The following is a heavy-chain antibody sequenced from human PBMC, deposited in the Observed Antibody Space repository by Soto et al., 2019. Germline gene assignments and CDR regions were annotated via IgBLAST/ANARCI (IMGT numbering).Heavy chain of an antibody. CDR2: ISAYNGDT. V-gene: IGHV1-18*01. Sequence: GASVKVSCKASGYTFTSHGISWVRQAPGQGHEWMGWISAYNGDTNNAQKLQGRVTVTTDRSTSTAYMELRSLRSEDTAVYYCARMVRGSNIDYYHYMDVWGKGTTVTVSS. CDR1: GYTFTSHG. CDR3: ARMVRGSNIDYYHYMDV. D-gene: IGHD3-10*01. J-gene: IGHJ6*03.